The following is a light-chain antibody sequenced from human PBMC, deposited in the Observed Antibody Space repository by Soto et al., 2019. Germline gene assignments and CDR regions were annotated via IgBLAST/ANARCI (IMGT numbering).Light chain of an antibody. CDR3: QEYNSYPPFH. CDR1: QAIHSW. V-gene: IGKV1-5*01. J-gene: IGKJ3*01. CDR2: YAS. Sequence: DIQMTQSPSILSASVGDRVTITCRASQAIHSWLAWYQQKPGKVPNLLVYYASTLESGVPSRFSAGGTGTPFTLTINSLQPDNFATYYCQEYNSYPPFHFGPGTKV.